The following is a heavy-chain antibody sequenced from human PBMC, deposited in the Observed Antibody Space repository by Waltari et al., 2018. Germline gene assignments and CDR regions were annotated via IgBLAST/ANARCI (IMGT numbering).Heavy chain of an antibody. D-gene: IGHD3-3*01. CDR3: AVPAPSITIFGVVTLDY. V-gene: IGHV4-34*01. Sequence: QVQLQQWGAGLLKPSETLSLTCAVYGGSFSGYYWSWIRQPPGTGLEWIGEINHSGSTNPNPSLKSPVTISVDPSKNQFSLKLSPVTAADTAVYYCAVPAPSITIFGVVTLDYWGQGTLVTVSS. CDR2: INHSGST. CDR1: GGSFSGYY. J-gene: IGHJ4*02.